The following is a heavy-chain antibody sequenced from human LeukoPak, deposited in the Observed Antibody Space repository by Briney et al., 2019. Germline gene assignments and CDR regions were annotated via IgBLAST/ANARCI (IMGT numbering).Heavy chain of an antibody. Sequence: PSETLSLTCTVSGGSISSYYWSWIRQPPGKGLEWIGYIYYSGSTNCNPSLKSRVTISVDTSKNQFSLKLSSVTAADTAVYYCARIKGSSGWDGAFDIWGQGTMVTASS. J-gene: IGHJ3*02. V-gene: IGHV4-59*01. CDR3: ARIKGSSGWDGAFDI. CDR1: GGSISSYY. CDR2: IYYSGST. D-gene: IGHD6-19*01.